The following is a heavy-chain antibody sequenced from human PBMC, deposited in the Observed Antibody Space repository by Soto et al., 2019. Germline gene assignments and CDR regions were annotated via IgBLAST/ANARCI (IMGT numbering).Heavy chain of an antibody. Sequence: QVQLVQSGAEVKKPGSSVKVSCKASGGTFSSYAISWVRPAHGHGLEWMGGTIPIFGIANYAQKFQGRVTITADESTSTAYMELGRLRSEDTAVYYCARGGGDYYDSSGYAEHWGQGTLVTVS. J-gene: IGHJ4*02. D-gene: IGHD3-22*01. V-gene: IGHV1-69*12. CDR3: ARGGGDYYDSSGYAEH. CDR1: GGTFSSYA. CDR2: TIPIFGIA.